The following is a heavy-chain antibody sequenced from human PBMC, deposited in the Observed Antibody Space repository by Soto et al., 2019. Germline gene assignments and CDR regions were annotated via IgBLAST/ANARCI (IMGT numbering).Heavy chain of an antibody. CDR3: AAPPRY. CDR2: MHDSGST. CDR1: GASISSYS. V-gene: IGHV4-59*01. D-gene: IGHD6-6*01. J-gene: IGHJ4*02. Sequence: QVQLQESGPGLVKPSETLSLPCTVSGASISSYSWNWIRQSPGKGLEWIGYMHDSGSTSYNPSLKSRVTTSVDTARNQFSLKLTSVTAADTAVYYCAAPPRYWGQGILVTVSS.